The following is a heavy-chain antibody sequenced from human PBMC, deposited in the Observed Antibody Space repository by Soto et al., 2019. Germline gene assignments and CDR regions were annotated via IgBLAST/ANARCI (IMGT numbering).Heavy chain of an antibody. V-gene: IGHV3-23*01. CDR1: GFTFFNQA. CDR2: ISGGSETT. CDR3: AKGGGGYSSTWGLRGEVS. D-gene: IGHD6-13*01. J-gene: IGHJ5*02. Sequence: EVQLLESGGGLVQPGGSLRLSCAASGFTFFNQALSWVRQAPGRGLQWVSAISGGSETTSYAASVKGRFTISRDNSRNTLYLQMNSLRAEYTGVYFCAKGGGGYSSTWGLRGEVSWGQGPLVTVSP.